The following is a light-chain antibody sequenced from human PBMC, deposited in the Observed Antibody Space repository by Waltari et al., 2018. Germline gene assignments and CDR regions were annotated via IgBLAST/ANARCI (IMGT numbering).Light chain of an antibody. J-gene: IGKJ1*01. CDR2: AAS. V-gene: IGKV1-39*01. CDR1: QSISSY. Sequence: ENKMTQSTSSLSASVEERVTITCRASQSISSYLNWYQQKPGKAPKLLIYAASSLQSGVPSRFSGSGSGTDFTLTISSLQPEDFATYYCQQSYSTSWTFGQGTKVEIK. CDR3: QQSYSTSWT.